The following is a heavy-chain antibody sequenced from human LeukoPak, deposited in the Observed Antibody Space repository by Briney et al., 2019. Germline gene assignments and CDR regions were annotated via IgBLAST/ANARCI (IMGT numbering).Heavy chain of an antibody. J-gene: IGHJ5*02. CDR2: IYYSGST. D-gene: IGHD2-2*01. V-gene: IGHV4-59*02. CDR3: ARSVPAATHWFDP. CDR1: GGSVSSYY. Sequence: SETLSLTCTVSGGSVSSYYWSWIRQPPGKGLEWIGYIYYSGSTNYSPSLKSRVTISVDTSKNQFSLKLSSVTAADTAVYYCARSVPAATHWFDPWGQGTLVTVSS.